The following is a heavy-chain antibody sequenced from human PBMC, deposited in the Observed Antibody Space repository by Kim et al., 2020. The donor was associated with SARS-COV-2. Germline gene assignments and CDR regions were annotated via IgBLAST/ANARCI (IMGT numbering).Heavy chain of an antibody. J-gene: IGHJ4*02. D-gene: IGHD3-22*01. Sequence: ASVKVSCKASGYTFTSYGISWVRQAPGQGLEWMGWISAYNGNTNYAQKLQGRVTMTTDTSTSTAYMELRSLRSDDTAVYYCARERAVGGYYDSSGDFDYWGQGTLVTVSS. CDR3: ARERAVGGYYDSSGDFDY. V-gene: IGHV1-18*01. CDR2: ISAYNGNT. CDR1: GYTFTSYG.